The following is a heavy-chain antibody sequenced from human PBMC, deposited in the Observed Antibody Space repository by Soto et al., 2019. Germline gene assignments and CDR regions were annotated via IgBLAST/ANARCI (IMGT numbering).Heavy chain of an antibody. D-gene: IGHD3-16*02. V-gene: IGHV3-23*01. CDR2: ISGSGGST. CDR1: GFTFSSYA. CDR3: ANLDNVWGSYRYSPRFDY. J-gene: IGHJ4*02. Sequence: GGSLRLSCAASGFTFSSYAMSWVRQAPGKGLEWVSAISGSGGSTYYADSVKGRFTISRDNSKNTLYLQMNSLRAEDTAVYYCANLDNVWGSYRYSPRFDYWGQGTLVTVSS.